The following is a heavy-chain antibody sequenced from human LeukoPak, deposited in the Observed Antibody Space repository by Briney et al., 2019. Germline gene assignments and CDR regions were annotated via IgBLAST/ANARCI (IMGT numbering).Heavy chain of an antibody. CDR3: ARYSSGEAYYYYMDV. CDR1: GFTFSDYY. J-gene: IGHJ6*03. D-gene: IGHD3-22*01. V-gene: IGHV3-11*04. CDR2: ISSSGSTI. Sequence: GGSLRLSCAASGFTFSDYYMSWIRQAPGKGLEWVSYISSSGSTIYYADSVKGRFTISRDNAKNSLYLQMNSLRAEDTAVYYCARYSSGEAYYYYMDVWGKGTTVTVSS.